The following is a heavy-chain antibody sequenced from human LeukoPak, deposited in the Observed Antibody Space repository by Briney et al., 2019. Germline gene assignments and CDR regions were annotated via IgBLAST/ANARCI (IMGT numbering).Heavy chain of an antibody. CDR3: ARGTWDSSGYYYRWFDP. Sequence: SQTLSLTCTVSGGSISSGSYYWSWIRQPAGKGLEWIGRIYTSGSTNYNPSLKSRVTISVDTSKTQFSLKLSSVTAADTAVYYCARGTWDSSGYYYRWFDPWGQGTLVTVSS. CDR2: IYTSGST. CDR1: GGSISSGSYY. J-gene: IGHJ5*02. D-gene: IGHD3-22*01. V-gene: IGHV4-61*02.